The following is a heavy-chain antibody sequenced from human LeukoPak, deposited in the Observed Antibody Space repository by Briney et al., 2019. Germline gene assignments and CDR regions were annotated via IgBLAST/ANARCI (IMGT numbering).Heavy chain of an antibody. CDR3: ARGSDYMAY. Sequence: GGSLRLSCAASGFTFSSYAMHWVRQAPGKGLEWVAVISYDGSNKYYADSVKGRFTISRDNSKNTLYLQMNRLRAEDTAVYYCARGSDYMAYWGQGTLVTVSS. CDR2: ISYDGSNK. CDR1: GFTFSSYA. J-gene: IGHJ4*02. V-gene: IGHV3-30*04.